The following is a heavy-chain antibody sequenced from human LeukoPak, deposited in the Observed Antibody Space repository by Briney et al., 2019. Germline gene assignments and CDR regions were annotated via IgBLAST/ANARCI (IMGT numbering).Heavy chain of an antibody. J-gene: IGHJ6*02. D-gene: IGHD6-13*01. CDR2: IKEDGSEK. CDR1: GFTFSSYW. CDR3: SRHTSSWHAMDV. Sequence: GGSLRLSCAASGFTFSSYWMRWVRQAPGKGLEWVATIKEDGSEKYYVDSVKGRFTISRDNAKSSLYLQMNSLRAEDTAVYYCSRHTSSWHAMDVWGQGTTVTVSS. V-gene: IGHV3-7*01.